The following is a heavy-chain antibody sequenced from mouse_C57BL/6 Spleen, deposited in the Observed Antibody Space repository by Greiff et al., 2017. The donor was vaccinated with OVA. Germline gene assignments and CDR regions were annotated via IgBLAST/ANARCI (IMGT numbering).Heavy chain of an antibody. CDR1: GYTFTDYY. CDR3: ARSIYYDYEGAMDY. J-gene: IGHJ4*01. Sequence: QVQLQQSGAELVKPGASVKISCKASGYTFTDYYINWVKQRPGQGLEWIGRIGPGSGSTYYNEKFKGKATLTADKSSSTAYMQLSSLTSEDSAVYFCARSIYYDYEGAMDYWGQGTSVTVSS. D-gene: IGHD2-4*01. V-gene: IGHV1-77*01. CDR2: IGPGSGST.